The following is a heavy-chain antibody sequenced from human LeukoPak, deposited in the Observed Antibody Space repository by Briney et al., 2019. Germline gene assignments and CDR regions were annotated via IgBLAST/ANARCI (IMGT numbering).Heavy chain of an antibody. CDR3: AKCSSGWYPPSIFDY. CDR1: GFTVSSNY. CDR2: IYSGGST. V-gene: IGHV3-53*01. Sequence: GGSLRLSCAASGFTVSSNYMSWVRQAPGKGLEWVSVIYSGGSTYYADSVKGRFTISRDNSKNTLYLQMNSLRAEDTAVYYCAKCSSGWYPPSIFDYWGQGTLVTVSS. D-gene: IGHD6-19*01. J-gene: IGHJ4*02.